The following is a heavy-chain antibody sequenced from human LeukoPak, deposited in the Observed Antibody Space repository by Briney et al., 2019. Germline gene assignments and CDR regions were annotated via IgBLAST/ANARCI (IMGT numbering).Heavy chain of an antibody. CDR1: GFTFSSRW. V-gene: IGHV3-74*01. J-gene: IGHJ4*02. CDR3: ARETTAPGNYFDS. Sequence: PGGSLRLSCAASGFTFSSRWMHWVRQTPGKGLVWVSRISSDASTTNYADSVKGRFTISRDNAKNTLYLQMISLRAEDTAVYYCARETTAPGNYFDSWGQGTLVTVSS. CDR2: ISSDASTT. D-gene: IGHD4-17*01.